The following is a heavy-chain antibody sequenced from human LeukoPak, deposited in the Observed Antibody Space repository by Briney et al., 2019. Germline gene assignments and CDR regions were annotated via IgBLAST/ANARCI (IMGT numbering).Heavy chain of an antibody. CDR2: IYSRGTT. J-gene: IGHJ3*01. CDR3: TRDSFTVGGPTPSAVFDV. CDR1: GDSINTDHY. V-gene: IGHV4-59*11. D-gene: IGHD1-26*01. Sequence: PSETLSLTCTVSGDSINTDHYWSWIGQTPGKGLEWIGYIYSRGTTHYNPSLTGRVTISLDTSKNQFSLNLRSVTAAHTALYYCTRDSFTVGGPTPSAVFDVWGQGTTVTVSS.